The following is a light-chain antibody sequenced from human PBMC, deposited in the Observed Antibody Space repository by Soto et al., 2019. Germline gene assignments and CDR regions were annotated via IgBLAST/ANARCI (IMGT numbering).Light chain of an antibody. V-gene: IGKV1-9*01. Sequence: DIQLTQSPSFLSASVGDRVTITCRASQDIRSYLAWYQQRPGKAPQLLIYAASTLQSGVPSRFSGSGSGTEFTLTISSLQPEDFATYYCQQLNSYPPTFGQGTRLDI. CDR1: QDIRSY. CDR3: QQLNSYPPT. CDR2: AAS. J-gene: IGKJ5*01.